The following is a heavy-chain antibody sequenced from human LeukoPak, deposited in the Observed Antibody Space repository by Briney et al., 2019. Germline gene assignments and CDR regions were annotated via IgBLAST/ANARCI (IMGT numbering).Heavy chain of an antibody. D-gene: IGHD3-22*01. CDR3: ARDPYNTGGYAAFDI. Sequence: PGGSLRLSCAASGCTFSSNWMTWVRQAPGKGLEWVANIKQDGSEKQYADSVKGRFTISRDNAKNSLYLQMNSLRVEDTAVYYCARDPYNTGGYAAFDIWGQGTMVTVSS. CDR1: GCTFSSNW. V-gene: IGHV3-7*01. CDR2: IKQDGSEK. J-gene: IGHJ3*02.